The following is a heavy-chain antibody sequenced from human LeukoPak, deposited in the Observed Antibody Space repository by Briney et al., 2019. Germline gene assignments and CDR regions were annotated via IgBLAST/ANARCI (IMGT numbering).Heavy chain of an antibody. CDR3: ARIPSYGYWEVDY. V-gene: IGHV5-10-1*01. D-gene: IGHD5-18*01. CDR1: GYSFPSYW. Sequence: GESLKISCKVSGYSFPSYWITWVRQVPGKGLEWMGRIAPSDSYTNYNPSFEGHVTMSVEKSITTVYLQWSSLKASDTAMYYCARIPSYGYWEVDYWGQGTLVTVSS. CDR2: IAPSDSYT. J-gene: IGHJ4*02.